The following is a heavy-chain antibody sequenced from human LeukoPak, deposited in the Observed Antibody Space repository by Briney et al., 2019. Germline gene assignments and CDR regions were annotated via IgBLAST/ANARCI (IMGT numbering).Heavy chain of an antibody. CDR3: AKVAGSGYYYGFDY. J-gene: IGHJ4*02. Sequence: AGGSLRLSCAASGFTFSSYAMSWVRQAPGKGLEWVSAISGSGGSTYYADSVKGRFTISRDNPKNTLYLQMNSLRAEDTAVYYCAKVAGSGYYYGFDYWGQGTLVTVSS. CDR2: ISGSGGST. CDR1: GFTFSSYA. D-gene: IGHD3-22*01. V-gene: IGHV3-23*01.